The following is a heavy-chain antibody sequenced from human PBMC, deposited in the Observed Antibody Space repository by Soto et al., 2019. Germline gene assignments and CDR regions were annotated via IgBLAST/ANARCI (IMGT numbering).Heavy chain of an antibody. CDR1: GFTFSSYA. CDR2: ISYEGRNK. Sequence: QVQLVESGGGVVQPGRSLRLSCAASGFTFSSYAMHWVRQAPGKGLEWVAVISYEGRNKYYADSVKGRFTISRDNSKNPLYLQMNRLSSEDTAVYYCASEPDGMDVWGQGTTVTVSS. V-gene: IGHV3-30*04. CDR3: ASEPDGMDV. J-gene: IGHJ6*02.